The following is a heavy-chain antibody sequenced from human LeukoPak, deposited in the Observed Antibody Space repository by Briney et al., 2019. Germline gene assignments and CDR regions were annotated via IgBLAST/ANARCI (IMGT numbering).Heavy chain of an antibody. CDR2: INPNSGGT. J-gene: IGHJ4*02. CDR3: ARDNSYYYDSSGYYSLLLKYYYFDY. D-gene: IGHD3-22*01. Sequence: AASVKVSCKASGYTFTGYYMHWVRQAPGQGLEWMGWINPNSGGTNYAQKFQGRVTMTRDTSISTAYMELSSLRSEDTAVYYCARDNSYYYDSSGYYSLLLKYYYFDYWGQGTLVTVSS. CDR1: GYTFTGYY. V-gene: IGHV1-2*02.